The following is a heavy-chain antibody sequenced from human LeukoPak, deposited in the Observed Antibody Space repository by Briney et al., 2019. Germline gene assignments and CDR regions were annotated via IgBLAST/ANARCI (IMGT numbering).Heavy chain of an antibody. V-gene: IGHV3-33*01. CDR2: IWNDGSNK. CDR1: VFTFSIYG. J-gene: IGHJ4*02. Sequence: GGSLRLSCAASVFTFSIYGMHWVRQAPGKGLEWVAVIWNDGSNKYYADSVKGRFTISRDNSKNTLYLQMNSLRAEDTAVYSCARASGPFDYWGQGTVVSVSS. D-gene: IGHD3-10*01. CDR3: ARASGPFDY.